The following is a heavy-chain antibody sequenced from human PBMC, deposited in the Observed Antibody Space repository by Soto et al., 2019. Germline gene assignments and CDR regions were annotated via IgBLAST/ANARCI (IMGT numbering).Heavy chain of an antibody. D-gene: IGHD2-2*01. Sequence: QLQLQESGPGLVKPSETLSLTCTVSGGSISSGPYSWGWIRQPPGKGLEGIGTFYYSGSTYYNPSLESRVTISVDTSKNPFSLKVSSVTAADTAMYYCARLGGYCSGTSCYGYYGMDVWGQGTTVTVSS. J-gene: IGHJ6*02. CDR2: FYYSGST. CDR3: ARLGGYCSGTSCYGYYGMDV. CDR1: GGSISSGPYS. V-gene: IGHV4-39*01.